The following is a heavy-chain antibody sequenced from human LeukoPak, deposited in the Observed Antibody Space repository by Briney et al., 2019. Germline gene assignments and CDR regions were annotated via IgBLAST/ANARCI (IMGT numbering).Heavy chain of an antibody. D-gene: IGHD6-13*01. Sequence: ASVKVSCTASGYTFTGYYMHWVRQAPGQGLEWMGWINPNSGGTNYAQKFQGWVTMTRDSSISTAYMELSRLRSDDTAVYYCARDLAAADYYYYYYGMDVWGQGTTVTVSS. V-gene: IGHV1-2*04. CDR1: GYTFTGYY. J-gene: IGHJ6*02. CDR3: ARDLAAADYYYYYYGMDV. CDR2: INPNSGGT.